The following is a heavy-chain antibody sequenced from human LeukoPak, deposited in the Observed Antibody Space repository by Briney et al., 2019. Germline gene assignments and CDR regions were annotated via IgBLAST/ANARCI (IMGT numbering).Heavy chain of an antibody. CDR1: GFTLSNYW. CDR3: VSTMTFDY. J-gene: IGHJ4*02. Sequence: GGSLRLSCAVSGFTLSNYWMSWVRQAPGKGLEWVANINQDGSEKYYVDSVKGRFTISRDNAKNSLYLQMNSLRAEDTAVYFCVSTMTFDYWGQGTLVIVSS. V-gene: IGHV3-7*01. D-gene: IGHD3-22*01. CDR2: INQDGSEK.